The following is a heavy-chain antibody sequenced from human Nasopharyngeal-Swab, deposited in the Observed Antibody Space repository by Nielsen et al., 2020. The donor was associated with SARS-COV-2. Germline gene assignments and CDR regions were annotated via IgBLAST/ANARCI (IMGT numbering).Heavy chain of an antibody. CDR3: AKGSRGYCSGGSCYLYYFDY. CDR2: ISGSGGST. Sequence: RQSHGKRLDGVSAISGSGGSTYYADSVKGRFTISRDNSKNTLYLQMNSLRAEDTAVYYCAKGSRGYCSGGSCYLYYFDYWGQGTLVTVSS. J-gene: IGHJ4*02. V-gene: IGHV3-23*01. D-gene: IGHD2-15*01.